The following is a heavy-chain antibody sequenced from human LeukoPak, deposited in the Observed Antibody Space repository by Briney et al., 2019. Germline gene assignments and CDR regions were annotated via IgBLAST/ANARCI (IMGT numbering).Heavy chain of an antibody. CDR3: APDGYY. CDR2: ISSSGSNI. J-gene: IGHJ4*02. Sequence: GGSLRPSCAASGFTFSSYAMSWVRQAPGKGLEWVAYISSSGSNIHYADAVKGRFTISRDNAENSLYLQMNSLRAEDTAIYYCAPDGYYWGQGTLVTVSS. D-gene: IGHD6-13*01. V-gene: IGHV3-48*03. CDR1: GFTFSSYA.